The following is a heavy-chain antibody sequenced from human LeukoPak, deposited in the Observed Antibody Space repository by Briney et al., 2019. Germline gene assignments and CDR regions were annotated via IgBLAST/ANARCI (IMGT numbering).Heavy chain of an antibody. CDR1: GGSVSSGSYY. J-gene: IGHJ3*02. V-gene: IGHV4-61*01. Sequence: SETLSLTCTVSGGSVSSGSYYWSWIRQPPGKGLEWIGYIYYSGSTNYNPSLKSRVTISVDTSKNQFSLKLSSVTAADTAVYYCARAGSGILTGYSSPDAFDIWGQGTMVTVSP. CDR2: IYYSGST. CDR3: ARAGSGILTGYSSPDAFDI. D-gene: IGHD3-9*01.